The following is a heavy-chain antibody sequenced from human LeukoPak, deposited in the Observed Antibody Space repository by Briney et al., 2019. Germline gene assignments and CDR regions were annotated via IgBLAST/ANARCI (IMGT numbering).Heavy chain of an antibody. Sequence: SVKVSCKASGDTVRKYAIGWVRQAPGQGLEWIGGIISTYGASNYAQKFQGRVTLTTDESANTAYMELRSLRSEDTAVYYCARDRTGYGNYYFDSWGQGTPVTASS. CDR3: ARDRTGYGNYYFDS. D-gene: IGHD5-18*01. V-gene: IGHV1-69*05. J-gene: IGHJ4*02. CDR1: GDTVRKYA. CDR2: IISTYGAS.